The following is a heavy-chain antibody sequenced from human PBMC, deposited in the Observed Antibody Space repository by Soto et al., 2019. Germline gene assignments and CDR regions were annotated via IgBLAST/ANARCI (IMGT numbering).Heavy chain of an antibody. D-gene: IGHD2-15*01. V-gene: IGHV3-11*01. CDR1: GFTFSDYY. CDR2: ISSSGSTI. Sequence: QVQLVESGGGLVKPGGSLRLSCAASGFTFSDYYMSWIRQAPGKGLEWVSYISSSGSTIYYADSVKGRFTISRDNAKNSLYLQMNSRRAEDTAVYYCARDKVVVAATLFYYYYGMDVWGQGTTVTVSS. CDR3: ARDKVVVAATLFYYYYGMDV. J-gene: IGHJ6*02.